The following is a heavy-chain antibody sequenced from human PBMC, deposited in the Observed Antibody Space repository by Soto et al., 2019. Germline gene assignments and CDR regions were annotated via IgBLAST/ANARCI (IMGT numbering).Heavy chain of an antibody. CDR3: AKSADYYHSSGYYYGGYYNGMDV. J-gene: IGHJ6*02. Sequence: GGSLRLSCVVSGFTFSSYGMHWVRQAPGKGLEWVAVISYDGSNKYYADSVQGRFTISRDNSENTLYLQMNNMGAEDTAVYYCAKSADYYHSSGYYYGGYYNGMDVWGQGTTVTVSS. CDR1: GFTFSSYG. V-gene: IGHV3-30*18. CDR2: ISYDGSNK. D-gene: IGHD3-22*01.